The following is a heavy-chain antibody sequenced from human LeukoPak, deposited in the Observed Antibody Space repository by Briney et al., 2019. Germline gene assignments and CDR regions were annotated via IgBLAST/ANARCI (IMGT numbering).Heavy chain of an antibody. J-gene: IGHJ4*02. D-gene: IGHD2-15*01. CDR1: GFTFSSYS. CDR2: ISSSSYI. Sequence: GGSLRLSCAASGFTFSSYSMNWVRQTPGKGLEWVSSISSSSYIYYADSVKGRFTISRDNAKNSLYLQMNSLRAEDTAVYYCARDLVGQGPPFVVWPHTNYFGYWGQGTLVTVSS. CDR3: ARDLVGQGPPFVVWPHTNYFGY. V-gene: IGHV3-21*04.